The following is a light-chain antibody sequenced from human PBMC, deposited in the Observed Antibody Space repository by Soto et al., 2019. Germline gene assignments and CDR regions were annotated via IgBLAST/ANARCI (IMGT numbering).Light chain of an antibody. Sequence: DLQMTQSPSSLSASVGDRVTITCRASQSISSYLNWYQQKPGKAPKLLIYAASSLQSGVPSRFSGSGAGTDFTLTISRLQPEDFATYYCQRSYSTPYTFGQGTKLEIK. CDR1: QSISSY. J-gene: IGKJ2*01. V-gene: IGKV1-39*01. CDR2: AAS. CDR3: QRSYSTPYT.